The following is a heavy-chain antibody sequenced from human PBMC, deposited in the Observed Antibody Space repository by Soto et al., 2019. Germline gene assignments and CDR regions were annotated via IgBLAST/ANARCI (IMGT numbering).Heavy chain of an antibody. V-gene: IGHV6-1*01. J-gene: IGHJ6*02. D-gene: IGHD2-2*02. CDR1: GDSVSSNSAA. CDR3: ARDMENVVVPAAIPGYYYYGMDV. Sequence: PSQTLSLTCAISGDSVSSNSAAWNWIRQSPSRGLEWLGRTYYRSKWYNDYAVSVKSRITINPDTSKNQFSLQLNSVTPEDTAVYYCARDMENVVVPAAIPGYYYYGMDVWGQGTTVTVSS. CDR2: TYYRSKWYN.